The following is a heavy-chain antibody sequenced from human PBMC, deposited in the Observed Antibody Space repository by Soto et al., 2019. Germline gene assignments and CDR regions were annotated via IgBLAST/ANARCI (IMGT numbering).Heavy chain of an antibody. CDR1: DGSLSGYQ. Sequence: QVQLQQWGAGLLRPSETLSLTCAVYDGSLSGYQWSWICQPPGKGLEWIGEINHSGSTNYNPSLKSRVTISVDTSKNQFPLKVTSVTDADTAVYYCARRPDGFDVWGQGTMVTVSS. CDR2: INHSGST. J-gene: IGHJ3*01. D-gene: IGHD6-6*01. CDR3: ARRPDGFDV. V-gene: IGHV4-34*01.